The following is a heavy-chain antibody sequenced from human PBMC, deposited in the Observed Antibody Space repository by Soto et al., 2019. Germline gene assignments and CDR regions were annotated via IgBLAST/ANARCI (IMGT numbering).Heavy chain of an antibody. CDR1: GFSFNNYG. CDR2: IWYDGSNK. CDR3: ARDPSHGSGSYLDY. D-gene: IGHD3-10*01. J-gene: IGHJ4*02. V-gene: IGHV3-33*01. Sequence: GGSLRLSCVASGFSFNNYGMHWVRQAPGKGLEWVAVIWYDGSNKYYADSVKGRFTISRDNSKNTLYLQMSSLRAEDTAVYFCARDPSHGSGSYLDYWGQGALVTVSS.